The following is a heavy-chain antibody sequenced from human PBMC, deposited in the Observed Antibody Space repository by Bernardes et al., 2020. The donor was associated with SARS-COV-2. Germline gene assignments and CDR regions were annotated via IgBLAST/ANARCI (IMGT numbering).Heavy chain of an antibody. CDR3: AKALRAYNWNDPGDNWFDP. CDR2: ISWNSGSI. CDR1: GFTFGDYA. Sequence: GGSLRVSCAASGFTFGDYAMHWVRQAPGKGLEWVSGISWNSGSIGYADSVKGRFTISRDNAKNSLYLQMNSLRAEDTALYYCAKALRAYNWNDPGDNWFDPWGQGTLVTVSS. V-gene: IGHV3-9*01. D-gene: IGHD1-20*01. J-gene: IGHJ5*02.